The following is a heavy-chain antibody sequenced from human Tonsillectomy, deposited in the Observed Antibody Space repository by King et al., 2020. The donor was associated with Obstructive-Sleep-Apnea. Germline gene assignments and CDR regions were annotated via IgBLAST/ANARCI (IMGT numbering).Heavy chain of an antibody. J-gene: IGHJ6*02. Sequence: VQLVESGGGLVQPGGSLRLSCVASGFTFSSYAMNWVRQAPGKGLEWVSGITGSGHRTFYADSVKGRFTISSDNSKNTLSLQMNSLRAEDTAVYYCAKKAGTGDYSYYGMDVWDQGTTVTVSS. V-gene: IGHV3-23*04. CDR2: ITGSGHRT. CDR3: AKKAGTGDYSYYGMDV. CDR1: GFTFSSYA. D-gene: IGHD1-14*01.